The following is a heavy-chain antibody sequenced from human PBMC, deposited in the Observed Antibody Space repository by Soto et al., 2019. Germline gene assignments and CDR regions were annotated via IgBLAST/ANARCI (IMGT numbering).Heavy chain of an antibody. J-gene: IGHJ5*02. Sequence: ASVKVSCKASGYTCTSYDINWVRQSTGQGLEWMGWMNPNSGNTGYAQKFQGRVTMTRNTSISTAYMELSSLRSEDTAVYYCARSRGDIVVVPAAIDGYWFDPWGQGTLVTVSS. CDR2: MNPNSGNT. CDR3: ARSRGDIVVVPAAIDGYWFDP. V-gene: IGHV1-8*01. D-gene: IGHD2-2*02. CDR1: GYTCTSYD.